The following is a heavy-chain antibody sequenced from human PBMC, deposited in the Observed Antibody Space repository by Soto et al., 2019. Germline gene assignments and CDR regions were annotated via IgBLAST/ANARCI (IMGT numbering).Heavy chain of an antibody. V-gene: IGHV1-18*01. CDR2: ISAHNGNT. CDR3: ARGRYGDY. CDR1: GYAFTTYG. J-gene: IGHJ4*02. Sequence: QVHLVQSGAEVKKPGASVKVSCQGSGYAFTTYGITWVRQAPGQGLEWMGWISAHNGNTNYAQKPQGRVTVTRDTSTSTAYMELRSLRYDDTDVYYCARGRYGDYWGQGALVTVSS. D-gene: IGHD1-1*01.